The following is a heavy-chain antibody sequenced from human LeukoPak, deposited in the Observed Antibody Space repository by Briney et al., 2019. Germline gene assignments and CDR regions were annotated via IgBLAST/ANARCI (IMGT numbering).Heavy chain of an antibody. J-gene: IGHJ4*02. CDR1: GFTFSNAW. V-gene: IGHV3-15*01. D-gene: IGHD2-2*02. CDR3: TTNLGGYCSSTSCYSFGY. CDR2: IKSKTDGGTT. Sequence: PGGPLRLSCAASGFTFSNAWMSWVRQAPGKGLEWVGRIKSKTDGGTTDYAAPVKGRFTISRDDSKNTLYLQTNSLKTEDTAVYYCTTNLGGYCSSTSCYSFGYWGQGTLVTVSS.